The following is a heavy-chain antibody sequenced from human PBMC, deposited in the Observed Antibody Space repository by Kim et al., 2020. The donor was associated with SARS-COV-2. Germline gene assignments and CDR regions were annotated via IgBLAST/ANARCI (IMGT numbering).Heavy chain of an antibody. V-gene: IGHV1-18*01. CDR1: GYTFTSYG. CDR2: ISAYNGNT. D-gene: IGHD3-10*01. Sequence: ASVKVSCKASGYTFTSYGISWVRQAPGQGLEWMGWISAYNGNTNYAQKLQGRVTMTTDTSTSTAYMELRSLRSDDTAVYYCARDVRRSLLKYGSGSPNYGMDVWGQGTTVTVSS. J-gene: IGHJ6*02. CDR3: ARDVRRSLLKYGSGSPNYGMDV.